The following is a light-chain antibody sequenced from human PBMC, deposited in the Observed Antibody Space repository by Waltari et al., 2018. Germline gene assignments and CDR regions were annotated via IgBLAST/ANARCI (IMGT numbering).Light chain of an antibody. CDR2: ANN. V-gene: IGLV1-40*01. Sequence: QSVLTQPPSVSGAPGQTVTISCTGTSSNIGARHDVESYQQLPGTAPKLLIYANNNRPSGVPDRFSGSKSGTSASLAITGLQAEDEAEYYCQSYDSSLTLYVFGTGTKVTVL. CDR1: SSNIGARHD. J-gene: IGLJ1*01. CDR3: QSYDSSLTLYV.